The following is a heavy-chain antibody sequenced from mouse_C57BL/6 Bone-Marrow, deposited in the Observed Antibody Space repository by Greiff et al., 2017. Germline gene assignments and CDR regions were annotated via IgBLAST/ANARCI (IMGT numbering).Heavy chain of an antibody. CDR1: GYTFTSYS. D-gene: IGHD1-1*01. V-gene: IGHV1-64*01. Sequence: QVQLQQPGAELVKPGASVKLSCKASGYTFTSYSMPWVNQRPGQGLEWIGMIHPDSGYTNYTENFKGKVTLTRDKATSTPYMQLSSLKSEDTAVYYCARKGIYGGSVYYDDWGHGTTLTV. CDR3: ARKGIYGGSVYYDD. CDR2: IHPDSGYT. J-gene: IGHJ2*01.